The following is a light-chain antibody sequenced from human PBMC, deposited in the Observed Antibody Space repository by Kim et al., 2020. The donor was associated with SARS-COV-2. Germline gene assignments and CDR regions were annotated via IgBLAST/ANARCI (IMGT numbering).Light chain of an antibody. CDR1: RSVANQ. V-gene: IGKV3-20*01. CDR2: DAS. Sequence: SPGGRAPLSCKASRSVANQLAWYQQKPGQAPRTLIYDASNRAIGIPDKFSGSGSGTDFTLTISRLEPEDSALYYCHQYNSAPPLTFGGGTKVDIK. J-gene: IGKJ4*01. CDR3: HQYNSAPPLT.